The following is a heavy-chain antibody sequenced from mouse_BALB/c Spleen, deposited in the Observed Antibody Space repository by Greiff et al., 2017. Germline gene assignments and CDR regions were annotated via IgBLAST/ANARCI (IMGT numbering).Heavy chain of an antibody. V-gene: IGHV5-4*02. D-gene: IGHD1-1*01. CDR2: ISDGGSYT. CDR1: GFTFSDYY. Sequence: EVKLMESGGGLVKPGGSLKLSCAASGFTFSDYYMYWVRQTPEKRLEWVATISDGGSYTYYPDSVKGRFTISRDNAKNNLYLQMSSLKSEDTAMYYCARGAYGSSPWFAYWGQGTLVTVSA. J-gene: IGHJ3*01. CDR3: ARGAYGSSPWFAY.